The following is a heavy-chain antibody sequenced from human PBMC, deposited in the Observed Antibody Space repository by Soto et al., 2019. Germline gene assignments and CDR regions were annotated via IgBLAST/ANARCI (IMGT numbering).Heavy chain of an antibody. CDR3: ARDLGYCSGGSCYSWFDP. V-gene: IGHV1-3*01. Sequence: ASVKVSCKASGYTFTSYCVHWVRQAPGQRLEWMGWINAGNGNTKYSQKFQGRVTITRDTSASTAYMELSSLRSEDTAVYYCARDLGYCSGGSCYSWFDPWGQGTRVTVSS. CDR1: GYTFTSYC. CDR2: INAGNGNT. J-gene: IGHJ5*02. D-gene: IGHD2-15*01.